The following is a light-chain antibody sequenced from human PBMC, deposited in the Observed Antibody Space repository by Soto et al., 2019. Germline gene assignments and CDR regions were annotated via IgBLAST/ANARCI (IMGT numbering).Light chain of an antibody. CDR3: CSYEASSTFLV. CDR1: SSDVGCYNL. V-gene: IGLV2-23*03. J-gene: IGLJ2*01. Sequence: QSALTQPASVSGSPGQSITISCTGTSSDVGCYNLVSWYQQHPGKAPKLMIYEGSKRPSGVSNRFSGSKSGSTASLTISGLHAEDEADDYCCSYEASSTFLVFGGGTKLTVL. CDR2: EGS.